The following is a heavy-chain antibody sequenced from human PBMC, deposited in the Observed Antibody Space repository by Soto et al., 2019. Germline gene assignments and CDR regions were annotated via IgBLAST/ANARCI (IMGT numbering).Heavy chain of an antibody. J-gene: IGHJ4*02. CDR3: ARTPHYYDSSGLPPYFDY. CDR2: INSRSNYI. D-gene: IGHD3-22*01. Sequence: PGRSLRLSCAASGFTFSTYSMNWVRQAPGKGLEWVSSINSRSNYIYYADSVKGRFIISRDNAKNSLYLQMNSLRAEDTAVYYCARTPHYYDSSGLPPYFDYWGQGTLVTVSS. CDR1: GFTFSTYS. V-gene: IGHV3-21*01.